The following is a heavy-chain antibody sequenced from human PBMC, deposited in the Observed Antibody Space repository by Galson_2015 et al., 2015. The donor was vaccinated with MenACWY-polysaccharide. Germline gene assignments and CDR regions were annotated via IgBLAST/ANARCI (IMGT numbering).Heavy chain of an antibody. Sequence: TSSYWSWIRQSADKGLDYLGRIHATGSTAYNPSFRSRVAMSVDLPRNQLSLRLVSVTASDTAIYYCARRSLDNWYFDLWGRGTLVIVSS. CDR2: IHATGST. CDR1: TSSY. D-gene: IGHD1-1*01. V-gene: IGHV4-59*10. J-gene: IGHJ2*01. CDR3: ARRSLDNWYFDL.